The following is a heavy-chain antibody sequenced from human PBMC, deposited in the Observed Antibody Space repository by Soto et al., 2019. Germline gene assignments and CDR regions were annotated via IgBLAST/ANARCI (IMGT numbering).Heavy chain of an antibody. V-gene: IGHV3-74*01. J-gene: IGHJ6*02. D-gene: IGHD3-9*01. CDR1: GFTFSSYW. Sequence: GGSLRLSCAASGFTFSSYWMHWVRQAPGKGLVWVSRINTDGSTTSYADSVRGRFTISRDNAKNSLFLQMNSLRAEDTAVYYCARSAQYYDFLTGYYRPDYYYVLDVWGQGTTVTVSS. CDR2: INTDGSTT. CDR3: ARSAQYYDFLTGYYRPDYYYVLDV.